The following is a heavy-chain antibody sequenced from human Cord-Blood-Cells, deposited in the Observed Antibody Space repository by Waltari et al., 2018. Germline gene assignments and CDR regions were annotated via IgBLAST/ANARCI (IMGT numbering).Heavy chain of an antibody. CDR2: ISYDGSNK. CDR3: AREDSYDFWSGPIDY. D-gene: IGHD3-3*01. J-gene: IGHJ4*02. V-gene: IGHV3-30-3*01. CDR1: GFTFSSYA. Sequence: QVQLVESGGGVVQPGRSLRLSCAASGFTFSSYAMHWFRQAPGKGLEWVAVISYDGSNKYYADSVKGRFTISRDNSKNTLYLQMNSLRAEDTAVYYCAREDSYDFWSGPIDYWGQGTLVTVSS.